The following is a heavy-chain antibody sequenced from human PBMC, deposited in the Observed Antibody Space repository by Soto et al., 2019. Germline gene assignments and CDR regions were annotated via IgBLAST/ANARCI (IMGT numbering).Heavy chain of an antibody. J-gene: IGHJ6*02. D-gene: IGHD2-8*01. CDR3: ARISPRDYQDANGYFSFHYGIDX. Sequence: EGSLRLSFAASEFTFSIYLMSWVRQAPGKGLEWVSNINQDGSEKFYVDSVRVRFTISRDNANNSLYLHMNSLRAEDTEVYYCARISPRDYQDANGYFSFHYGIDXWGQGTSVPVS. CDR1: EFTFSIYL. V-gene: IGHV3-7*01. CDR2: INQDGSEK.